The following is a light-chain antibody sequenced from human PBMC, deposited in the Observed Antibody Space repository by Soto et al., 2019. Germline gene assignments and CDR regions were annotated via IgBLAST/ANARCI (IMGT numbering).Light chain of an antibody. V-gene: IGKV3D-11*01. CDR1: QDVGTY. CDR2: GAS. Sequence: VLTQSQVTLSLSPGERATLSCRASQDVGTYLAWYQVRGGQVPRLLISGASKRATGIPDRINGGGSGADFILTINSLESGDSAVYFCQQGGNWPVTFGQGTRVEIK. J-gene: IGKJ5*01. CDR3: QQGGNWPVT.